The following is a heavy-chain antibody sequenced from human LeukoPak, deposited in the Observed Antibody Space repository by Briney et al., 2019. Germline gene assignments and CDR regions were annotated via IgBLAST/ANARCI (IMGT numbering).Heavy chain of an antibody. D-gene: IGHD3-10*01. CDR3: ARAAMVRGVSYYYYYYMDV. V-gene: IGHV1-69*06. CDR2: IIPIFGTA. CDR1: GGTFSSYA. J-gene: IGHJ6*03. Sequence: ASVKVSCKASGGTFSSYAISWVRQAPGQGLEWMGGIIPIFGTANYAQKFQGRVTITADKSTSTAYMELSSLRSEDTAVYYCARAAMVRGVSYYYYYYMDVWGKGTTVTVSS.